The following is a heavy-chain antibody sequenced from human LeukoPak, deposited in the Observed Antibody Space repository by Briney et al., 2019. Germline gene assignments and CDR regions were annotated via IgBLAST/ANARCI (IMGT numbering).Heavy chain of an antibody. CDR2: ISGSGGST. Sequence: GGSLRLSCAASGFTFSSYAMSWVRQAPGKGLEWVSAISGSGGSTYYADSVKGRFTISRDNSKNTLYLQMNSLRAEDTAVYYCAKDFPRLRGTDFVPAAIGHFDYWGQGTLVTVSS. V-gene: IGHV3-23*01. D-gene: IGHD2-2*01. J-gene: IGHJ4*02. CDR1: GFTFSSYA. CDR3: AKDFPRLRGTDFVPAAIGHFDY.